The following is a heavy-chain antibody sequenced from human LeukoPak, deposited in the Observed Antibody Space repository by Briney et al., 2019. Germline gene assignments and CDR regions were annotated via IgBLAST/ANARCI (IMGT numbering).Heavy chain of an antibody. Sequence: SQTLSLTCAVSGGSISSGGYSWSWIRQPPGKGLEWIGYIYHSGSTYYNPSLKSRVTISVDTSKNQFSLKLSSVTAADTAVYYCATYTARNYFDYWGQGTLVTVSS. V-gene: IGHV4-30-2*03. CDR2: IYHSGST. CDR1: GGSISSGGYS. D-gene: IGHD5-18*01. J-gene: IGHJ4*02. CDR3: ATYTARNYFDY.